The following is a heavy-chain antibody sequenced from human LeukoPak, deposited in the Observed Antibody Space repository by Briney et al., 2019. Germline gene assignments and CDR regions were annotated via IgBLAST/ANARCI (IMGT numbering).Heavy chain of an antibody. CDR1: GGSISGYY. V-gene: IGHV4-59*01. J-gene: IGHJ4*02. CDR2: IYYSGST. CDR3: ARYRRNNDFYLDD. Sequence: PSETLSLTCTVSGGSISGYYWSWIRQPPGKGLEWIGYIYYSGSTNHNPSLKSRVSMSIDTSKNQFSLILSSLTAADTAVYYCARYRRNNDFYLDDWGQGTLVTVSS. D-gene: IGHD3/OR15-3a*01.